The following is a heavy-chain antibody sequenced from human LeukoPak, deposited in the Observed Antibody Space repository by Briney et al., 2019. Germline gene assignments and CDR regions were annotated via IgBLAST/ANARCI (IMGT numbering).Heavy chain of an antibody. Sequence: PSETLSLTCTVSGGTTSIYYWIWIRQIAGKGLEWIGRIHASGDTTYNPSLKSRVTMSLDTSKNQLSLKLSSVTAADTAVYYCARHRAGFVKSFDYWGQGTLVTVSS. J-gene: IGHJ4*02. CDR3: ARHRAGFVKSFDY. CDR2: IHASGDT. D-gene: IGHD2/OR15-2a*01. CDR1: GGTTSIYY. V-gene: IGHV4-4*07.